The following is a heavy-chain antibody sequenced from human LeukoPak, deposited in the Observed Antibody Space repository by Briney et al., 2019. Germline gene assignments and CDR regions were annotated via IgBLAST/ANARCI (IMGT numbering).Heavy chain of an antibody. CDR2: ISGSGGTT. CDR1: GFTFSSYA. J-gene: IGHJ4*02. CDR3: AKREYDSSAYPMYPIDY. V-gene: IGHV3-23*01. D-gene: IGHD3-22*01. Sequence: GGSLRLSCAASGFTFSSYAMSWVRQAPGKGLEWVSVISGSGGTTYYADSVEGRLVMSRDNSKNTLYLQMNSLRTDDSAVYYCAKREYDSSAYPMYPIDYWGQGTLVTVSA.